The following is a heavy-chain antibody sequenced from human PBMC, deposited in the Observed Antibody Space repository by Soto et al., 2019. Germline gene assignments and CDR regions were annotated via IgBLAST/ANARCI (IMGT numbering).Heavy chain of an antibody. CDR2: INSDGSST. J-gene: IGHJ2*01. CDR1: GFTFSSYW. CDR3: ARGVSLNWYFDL. D-gene: IGHD2-8*01. Sequence: EVQLVESGGGLVQPGGSLRLSCAASGFTFSSYWTHWVRQAPGKGLVWVSRINSDGSSTNYADSVKGRFTISRDNAKNTLYLQMNSLRAEDTAVYYCARGVSLNWYFDLWGRGTLVTASS. V-gene: IGHV3-74*01.